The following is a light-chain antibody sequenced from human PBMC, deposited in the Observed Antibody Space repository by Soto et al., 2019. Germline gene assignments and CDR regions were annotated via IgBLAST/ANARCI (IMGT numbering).Light chain of an antibody. Sequence: QSVLTQPPSASGTPGQRVTISCSGSNSNIGSHVVNWYQQVPGAAPKLLIYPNNQRPSGVPDRFSDSKSGTSASLAISGLQSDDEADYYCAAWDGSLQSWVFGGGTKLTVL. CDR3: AAWDGSLQSWV. CDR1: NSNIGSHV. J-gene: IGLJ3*02. V-gene: IGLV1-44*01. CDR2: PNN.